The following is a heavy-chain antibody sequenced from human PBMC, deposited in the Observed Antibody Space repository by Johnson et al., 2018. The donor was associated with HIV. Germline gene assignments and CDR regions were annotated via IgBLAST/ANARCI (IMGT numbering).Heavy chain of an antibody. CDR1: GFTFDDYG. J-gene: IGHJ3*02. CDR3: ARGANSGSYFGAFDI. CDR2: ISYDGSNT. D-gene: IGHD1-26*01. Sequence: QVQLVESGGGVVRPGGSLRLSCAASGFTFDDYGMSWVRQAPGKGLEWVAVISYDGSNTYYADSVKGRFTISRDNSKNTLYLQMNSLRAEDTAVYYCARGANSGSYFGAFDIWGQGTMVTVSS. V-gene: IGHV3-30*03.